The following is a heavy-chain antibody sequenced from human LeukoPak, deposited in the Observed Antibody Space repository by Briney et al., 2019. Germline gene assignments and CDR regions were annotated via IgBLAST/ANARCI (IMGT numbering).Heavy chain of an antibody. CDR3: AGRKSGSYYGY. Sequence: GGSLRLSCAGSGFTFSRNGMSWARQAPGKGLEWVSSVSGSGDSTHYADSVKGRFAIFRDNSKNTLYLQINSLRAEDTAVYYCAGRKSGSYYGYWGQGTLVTVSS. CDR1: GFTFSRNG. CDR2: VSGSGDST. J-gene: IGHJ4*02. V-gene: IGHV3-23*01. D-gene: IGHD1-26*01.